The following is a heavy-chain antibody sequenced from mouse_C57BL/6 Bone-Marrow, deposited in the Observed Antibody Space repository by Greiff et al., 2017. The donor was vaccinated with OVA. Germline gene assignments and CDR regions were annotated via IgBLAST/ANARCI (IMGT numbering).Heavy chain of an antibody. CDR1: GYTFTSYW. D-gene: IGHD1-1*01. CDR3: ARVSDYCGSSLHFDY. V-gene: IGHV1-53*01. Sequence: VQLQQSGTELVKPGASVKLSCKASGYTFTSYWMHWVKQRPGQGLEWIGNINPSNGGTNYNEKFKSKATLTVDNTSRTASMQLSSLTSEDSAVYDSARVSDYCGSSLHFDYWGQGTTLTVSS. CDR2: INPSNGGT. J-gene: IGHJ2*01.